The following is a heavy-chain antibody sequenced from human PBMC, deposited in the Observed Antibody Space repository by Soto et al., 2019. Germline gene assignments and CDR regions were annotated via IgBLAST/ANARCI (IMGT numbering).Heavy chain of an antibody. Sequence: GGSLRLSCAASGFTFSSYAMSWVRQAPEKGLEWVSTIAYTGVTTYYADSVKGRFTMSRDNSKNTLHLQMNSLRAEDTAVYYCAKDRNYYGSGASNWFDPWGQGTLVTVSS. V-gene: IGHV3-23*01. CDR3: AKDRNYYGSGASNWFDP. J-gene: IGHJ5*02. CDR1: GFTFSSYA. CDR2: IAYTGVTT. D-gene: IGHD3-10*01.